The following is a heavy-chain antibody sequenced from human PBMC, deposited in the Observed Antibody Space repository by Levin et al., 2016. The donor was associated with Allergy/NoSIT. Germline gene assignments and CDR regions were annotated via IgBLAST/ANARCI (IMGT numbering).Heavy chain of an antibody. Sequence: ETLSLTCAASGFNFPDAWVNWVRQAPGKGLEWISYISSGGEKIYYADSVKGRFTISRDIAWNSLHLQMDSLRAEDTAVYYCARVLSSYYYGSGSSDYWGQGTLVTVSS. CDR3: ARVLSSYYYGSGSSDY. V-gene: IGHV3-69-1*02. CDR1: GFNFPDAW. J-gene: IGHJ4*02. D-gene: IGHD3-10*01. CDR2: ISSGGEKI.